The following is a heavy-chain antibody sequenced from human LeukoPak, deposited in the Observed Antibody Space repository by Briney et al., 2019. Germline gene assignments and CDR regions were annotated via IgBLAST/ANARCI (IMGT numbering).Heavy chain of an antibody. Sequence: GGSLRLSCAASGFTFSGSAMHWVRQASGKGLEWVGRIRSKANSYATAYAASVKGRFTISRDDSKNTAYLQMNSLKTDDTAVYYCAREVPAAIHVDYWGQGTLVTVSS. V-gene: IGHV3-73*01. CDR1: GFTFSGSA. D-gene: IGHD2-2*01. J-gene: IGHJ4*02. CDR2: IRSKANSYAT. CDR3: AREVPAAIHVDY.